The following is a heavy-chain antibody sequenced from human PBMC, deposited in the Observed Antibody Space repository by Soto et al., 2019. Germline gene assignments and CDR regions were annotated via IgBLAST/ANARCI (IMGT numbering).Heavy chain of an antibody. D-gene: IGHD2-15*01. J-gene: IGHJ6*02. V-gene: IGHV3-15*07. CDR3: TTARYGWWYYYGMDV. Sequence: GGSLRLSCAASGFTFSNAWMNWVRQAPGKGLEWVGRIKSKTDGGTTDYAAPVKGRFTISRADSKNTLYLQMNSLKTEDTAVYYCTTARYGWWYYYGMDVWGQGTTVTVSS. CDR1: GFTFSNAW. CDR2: IKSKTDGGTT.